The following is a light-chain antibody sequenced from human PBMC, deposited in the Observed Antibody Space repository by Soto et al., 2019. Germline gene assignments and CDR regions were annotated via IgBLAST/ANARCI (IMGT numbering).Light chain of an antibody. V-gene: IGKV3-11*01. CDR1: QSVSNNY. Sequence: IVLTQSPATLSLSPLEVATLSFMASQSVSNNYLAWYQQKPGQAPRLLIYDASNRATGIPARFSGSGSGTDFTLTISSLETEDFALYYCQQSHNSWTFGQGTKVDIK. CDR3: QQSHNSWT. J-gene: IGKJ1*01. CDR2: DAS.